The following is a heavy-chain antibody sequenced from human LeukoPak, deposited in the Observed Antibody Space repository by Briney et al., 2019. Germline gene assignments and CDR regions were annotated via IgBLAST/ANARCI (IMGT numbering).Heavy chain of an antibody. CDR2: IYYSGST. CDR3: ARSAGGSSWYFDY. V-gene: IGHV4-31*03. J-gene: IGHJ4*02. D-gene: IGHD6-13*01. CDR1: GGSISSGGYY. Sequence: PSETLSLTCTVSGGSISSGGYYWSWIRQHPGKGLEWIGYIYYSGSTYYNPSLKSRVTISVDTSKNQFSLKLSSVTAADTAVYYCARSAGGSSWYFDYWGQGTLVTVSS.